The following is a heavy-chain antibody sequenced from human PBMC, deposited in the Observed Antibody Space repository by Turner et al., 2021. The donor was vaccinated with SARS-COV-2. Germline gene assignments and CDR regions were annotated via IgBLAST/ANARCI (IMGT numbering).Heavy chain of an antibody. D-gene: IGHD3-10*01. CDR1: GFTFGTYT. V-gene: IGHV3-30*14. Sequence: QVHLVESGGGVVQPGMSLRLSCAASGFTFGTYTMHWVRQAPGEGLEWVAHISYDGSSTYYTDSVKGRFTVSRDNSKNTVYLQMNSLTEGDTAVYFCARGDGYFASGSPVDYWGQGTRVTVSS. CDR3: ARGDGYFASGSPVDY. CDR2: ISYDGSST. J-gene: IGHJ4*02.